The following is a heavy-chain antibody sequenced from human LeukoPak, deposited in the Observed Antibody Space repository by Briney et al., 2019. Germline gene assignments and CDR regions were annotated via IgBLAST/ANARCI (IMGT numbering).Heavy chain of an antibody. D-gene: IGHD2-15*01. CDR2: VHYSGSS. J-gene: IGHJ6*03. V-gene: IGHV4-59*08. CDR3: ARWYCSDNLCFHMDV. CDR1: GVSISTYY. Sequence: PSETLSLTCTVSGVSISTYYWSWIRQPPGKGLEWIGYVHYSGSSAHIPSLKSRVTMSVDTSKNHFSLSLTSVTAADTALYFCARWYCSDNLCFHMDVWGKGTTVTVFS.